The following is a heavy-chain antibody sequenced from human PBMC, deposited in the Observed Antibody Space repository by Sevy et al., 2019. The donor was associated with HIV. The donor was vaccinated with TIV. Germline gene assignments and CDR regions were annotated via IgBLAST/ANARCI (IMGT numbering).Heavy chain of an antibody. J-gene: IGHJ4*02. Sequence: GEALKISCAASGFTFSSYAMSLVRQAPGKGLELGSAISGSGGSTYYANSGKGRFTISRDNSKNTLYLQMNSLRAEDTDVYYCAETYEPDGGVAYFDYWGQGTLVTVSS. D-gene: IGHD3-16*01. CDR3: AETYEPDGGVAYFDY. CDR1: GFTFSSYA. V-gene: IGHV3-23*01. CDR2: ISGSGGST.